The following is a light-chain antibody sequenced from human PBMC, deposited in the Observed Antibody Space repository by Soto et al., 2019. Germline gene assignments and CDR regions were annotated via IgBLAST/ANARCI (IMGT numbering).Light chain of an antibody. Sequence: EIVLTQSPATLSLSPGERATLSCRASQSVSSYLAWYQQKPGQAPRLLIYDASNRATGIPARFSGSGSGTDFTLTISSLEPEDFAVYYRQQRSKCPPLTFGGGTKVDIK. CDR1: QSVSSY. V-gene: IGKV3-11*01. CDR2: DAS. J-gene: IGKJ4*01. CDR3: QQRSKCPPLT.